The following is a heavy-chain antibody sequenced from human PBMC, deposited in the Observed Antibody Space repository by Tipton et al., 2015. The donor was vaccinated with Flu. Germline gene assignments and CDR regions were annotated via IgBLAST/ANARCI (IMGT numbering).Heavy chain of an antibody. D-gene: IGHD7-27*01. CDR3: ARDPHKLGGESDAFDI. V-gene: IGHV4-59*12. CDR1: GGSISDYY. Sequence: TLSLTCTVSGGSISDYYWSWIRQPPGKGLVWIAYSSGSSGHTNYNPSLKSRGTISVDTSKNQFSLKLSSVTAADTAVYYCARDPHKLGGESDAFDIWGQGTMVTVSS. CDR2: SSGSSGHT. J-gene: IGHJ3*02.